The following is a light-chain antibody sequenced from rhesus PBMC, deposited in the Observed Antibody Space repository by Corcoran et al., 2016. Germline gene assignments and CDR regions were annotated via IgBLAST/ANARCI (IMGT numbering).Light chain of an antibody. CDR2: KSA. V-gene: IGKV1-22*01. CDR1: QSISSW. Sequence: DIQMTQSPSSLSASVGDTVTIPCRASQSISSWLAWYPQTPGKAPKLLIYKSATLQSGVPSRFSGRGSVTDFSLTSSSLQSEDCATYYCQQYTSPYTFGQVTKVDIK. J-gene: IGKJ2*01. CDR3: QQYTSPYT.